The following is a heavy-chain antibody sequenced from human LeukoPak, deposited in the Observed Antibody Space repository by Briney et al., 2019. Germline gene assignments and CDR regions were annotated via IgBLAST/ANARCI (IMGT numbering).Heavy chain of an antibody. CDR3: AREEWELLFDY. D-gene: IGHD1-26*01. CDR1: GYTFTSYY. V-gene: IGHV1-46*01. Sequence: ASVKVSCKASGYTFTSYYMHWVRQAPGQGLEWMGIINPSGGSTSYAQKFQGRVTMTRDMSTSTVYMELSSLRSEDTAVYYCAREEWELLFDYWGQGTLVTVSS. J-gene: IGHJ4*02. CDR2: INPSGGST.